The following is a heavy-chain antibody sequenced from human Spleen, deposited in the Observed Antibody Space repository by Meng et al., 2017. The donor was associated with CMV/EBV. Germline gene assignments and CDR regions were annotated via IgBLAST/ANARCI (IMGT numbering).Heavy chain of an antibody. D-gene: IGHD3-22*01. CDR3: VRARTMIKNGSPYYFDY. V-gene: IGHV3-7*01. CDR1: GFTFSSYA. J-gene: IGHJ4*02. Sequence: GESLKISCASSGFTFSSYAMSWVRQAPGKGLEWVANIKEDGRVNHYVGSVKGRFTISRDYAKNSLYLQMNSLRAEDTALYYCVRARTMIKNGSPYYFDYWGQGTLVTVSS. CDR2: IKEDGRVN.